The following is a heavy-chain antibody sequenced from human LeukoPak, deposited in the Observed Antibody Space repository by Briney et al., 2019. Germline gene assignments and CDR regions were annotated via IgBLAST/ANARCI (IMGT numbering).Heavy chain of an antibody. CDR1: GVAISSYY. V-gene: IGHV4-59*08. CDR2: IYYSGST. D-gene: IGHD5-18*01. CDR3: ASVDTGTGWSIQS. Sequence: SETLSLTCTVSGVAISSYYWTWIRQPPGKGLEWIGHIYYSGSTTYNPSLKSRVTISVDTSATQFSLRLNSVTAADTAVYFCASVDTGTGWSIQSWGQGTLVTVSS. J-gene: IGHJ5*02.